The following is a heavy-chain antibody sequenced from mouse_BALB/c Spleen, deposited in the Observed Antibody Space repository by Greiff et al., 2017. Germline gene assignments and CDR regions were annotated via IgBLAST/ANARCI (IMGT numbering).Heavy chain of an antibody. J-gene: IGHJ3*01. V-gene: IGHV2-3*01. CDR1: GFSLTSYG. CDR3: ARNEGDYDGFAY. Sequence: VKLMESGPGLVAPSQSLSITCTVSGFSLTSYGVSWVRQPPGKGLEWLGVIWGDGSTNYHSALKSRLSISKDNSKSQVFLKMNSLQTDDTAMYYCARNEGDYDGFAYWGQGTLVTVSA. D-gene: IGHD2-4*01. CDR2: IWGDGST.